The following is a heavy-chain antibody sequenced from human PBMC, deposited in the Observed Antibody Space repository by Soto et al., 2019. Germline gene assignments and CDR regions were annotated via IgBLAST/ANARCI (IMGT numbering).Heavy chain of an antibody. V-gene: IGHV4-31*03. CDR2: ISSSGSA. D-gene: IGHD6-25*01. CDR3: ARGGGYTASGGNSGFWFDP. CDR1: TESLGRGGYF. Sequence: SETPSSTRTFSTESLGRGGYFWGGSRQPPGKGREWIGHISSSGSANPNPSLKCRVSMSVDSSNNQFSLKLTSVTVADTAVYYCARGGGYTASGGNSGFWFDPWGQGTLVTVSS. J-gene: IGHJ5*02.